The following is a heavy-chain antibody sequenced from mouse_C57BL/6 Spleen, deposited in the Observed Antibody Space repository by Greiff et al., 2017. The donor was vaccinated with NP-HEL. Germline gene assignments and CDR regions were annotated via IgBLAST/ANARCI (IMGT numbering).Heavy chain of an antibody. Sequence: VQLQQPGAELVKPGASVKLSCKASGYTFTSYWMHWVKQRPGRGLEWIGGIDPNSGGTKYNEKFKGKATLTVDKPSSAAYMQLSSLTSEDSADYYGARQWDYAMDYWGQGTSVTVSS. CDR2: IDPNSGGT. V-gene: IGHV1-72*01. J-gene: IGHJ4*01. CDR3: ARQWDYAMDY. CDR1: GYTFTSYW.